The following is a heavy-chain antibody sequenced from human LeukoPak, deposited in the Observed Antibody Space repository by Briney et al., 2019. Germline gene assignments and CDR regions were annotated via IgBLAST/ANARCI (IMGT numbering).Heavy chain of an antibody. Sequence: SCKASGFTFSSYAMSWVRQAPGKGLEWVSTISGSGDNTYFADSVKGRFTISRDNSKNTLYLQMNSLRAEDTAVYYCAKRRDGYNALDVWGKGTTVTVSS. CDR1: GFTFSSYA. CDR2: ISGSGDNT. J-gene: IGHJ6*04. CDR3: AKRRDGYNALDV. V-gene: IGHV3-23*01. D-gene: IGHD5-24*01.